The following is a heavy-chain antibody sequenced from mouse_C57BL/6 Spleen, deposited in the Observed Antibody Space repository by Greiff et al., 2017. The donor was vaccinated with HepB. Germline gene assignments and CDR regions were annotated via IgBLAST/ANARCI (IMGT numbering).Heavy chain of an antibody. V-gene: IGHV14-2*01. D-gene: IGHD2-4*01. Sequence: EVQLQQSGAELVKPGASVKLSCTASGFNIKDYYMHWVKQRTEQGLEWIRRIDPEDGETKYAPKFQGKATITADTSSNTAYLQLSSLTSEDTAVYYCARYYDSREGFAYWGQGTLVTVSA. CDR3: ARYYDSREGFAY. CDR1: GFNIKDYY. CDR2: IDPEDGET. J-gene: IGHJ3*01.